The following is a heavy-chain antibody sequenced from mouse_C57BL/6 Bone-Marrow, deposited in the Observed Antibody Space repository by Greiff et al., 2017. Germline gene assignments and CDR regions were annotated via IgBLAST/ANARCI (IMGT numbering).Heavy chain of an antibody. CDR1: GYTFTDYY. CDR3: EREDYDDLPGFAY. V-gene: IGHV1-76*01. Sequence: VQLQQSGAELVRPGASVKLSCKASGYTFTDYYINWVKQRPGQGLEWIARIYPGSGNTYYNEKFKGKATMTAEKSSSTAYMQLSSLTSEDSAVYFCEREDYDDLPGFAYWGQGTLVTVSA. J-gene: IGHJ3*01. D-gene: IGHD2-4*01. CDR2: IYPGSGNT.